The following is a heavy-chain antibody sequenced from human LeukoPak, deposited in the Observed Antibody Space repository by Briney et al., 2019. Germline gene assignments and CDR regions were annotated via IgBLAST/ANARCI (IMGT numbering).Heavy chain of an antibody. CDR2: IKQDGSEK. CDR3: ARVRVYSGKTGYFDY. CDR1: GFTFSLYW. V-gene: IGHV3-7*01. Sequence: PGGSLRLSCAASGFTFSLYWMSWVRQAPGKGLEWVANIKQDGSEKYHVDSVKGRFTISRDNAKNSLYLQMNRLRAEDTAVYYCARVRVYSGKTGYFDYWGQGTLVTVSS. J-gene: IGHJ4*02. D-gene: IGHD5-12*01.